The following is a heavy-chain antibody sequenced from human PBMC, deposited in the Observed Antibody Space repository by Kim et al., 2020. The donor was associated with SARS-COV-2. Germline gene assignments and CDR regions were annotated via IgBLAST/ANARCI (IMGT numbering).Heavy chain of an antibody. Sequence: GESLKISCKGSGYSFTSYWIGWVRQMPGKGLEWMGIIYPGDSDTRYSPSFQGQVTISADKSISTAYLQWSSLKASDTAMYYCAGRHLAYCGGDCYPDAFDIWGQGTMVTVSS. CDR1: GYSFTSYW. V-gene: IGHV5-51*01. J-gene: IGHJ3*02. CDR2: IYPGDSDT. CDR3: AGRHLAYCGGDCYPDAFDI. D-gene: IGHD2-21*01.